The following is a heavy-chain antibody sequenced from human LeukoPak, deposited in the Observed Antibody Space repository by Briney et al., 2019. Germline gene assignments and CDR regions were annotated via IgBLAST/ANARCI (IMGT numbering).Heavy chain of an antibody. CDR3: ARVQVRYFDWLPHYYYYYMDV. V-gene: IGHV3-53*01. CDR2: IYSGGST. CDR1: GFTVSSNY. Sequence: GGSLRLSCAASGFTVSSNYMSWVRQAPGKGLEWVSVIYSGGSTYYTDSVKGRFTISRDNSKNTLYLQMNSLRAEDTAVYYCARVQVRYFDWLPHYYYYYMDVWGKGTTVTVSS. D-gene: IGHD3-9*01. J-gene: IGHJ6*03.